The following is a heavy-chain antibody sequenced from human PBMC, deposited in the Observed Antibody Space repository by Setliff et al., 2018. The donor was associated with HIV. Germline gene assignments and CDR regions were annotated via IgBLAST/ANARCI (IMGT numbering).Heavy chain of an antibody. J-gene: IGHJ5*02. V-gene: IGHV4-39*01. D-gene: IGHD3-10*01. Sequence: PSETLSLTCIVSGGSFSSSSYSWGWIRLPPGKGLEWIGSIDYSGRTYYNPSLKSRVTISVDTSKNRFSLNLCSVTAADTAVYYCATIRLTMVRGMPNWFDPWGQGTLVTVSS. CDR3: ATIRLTMVRGMPNWFDP. CDR2: IDYSGRT. CDR1: GGSFSSSSYS.